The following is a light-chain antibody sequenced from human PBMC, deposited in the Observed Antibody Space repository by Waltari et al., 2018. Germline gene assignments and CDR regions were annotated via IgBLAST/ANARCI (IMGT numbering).Light chain of an antibody. V-gene: IGLV2-8*01. CDR2: EFT. Sequence: QSALTQPPSASGSPGQSVTISCTGTSSDVGGHNFVSWYQQNPGKAPKDIIYEFTKRQSGVPDRLSVSKSGNTASMTVSGLQTEDEADYYCCSYAGSDTPYVFGTGTTVTVL. CDR3: CSYAGSDTPYV. J-gene: IGLJ1*01. CDR1: SSDVGGHNF.